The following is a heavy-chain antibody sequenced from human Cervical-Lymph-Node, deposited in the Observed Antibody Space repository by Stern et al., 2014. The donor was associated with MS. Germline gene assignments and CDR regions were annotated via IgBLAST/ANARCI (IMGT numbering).Heavy chain of an antibody. CDR2: IYWDDDK. J-gene: IGHJ4*02. V-gene: IGHV2-5*02. CDR1: GFSLSTSGVG. Sequence: ESGPPLVKPTQTLTLTCTFSGFSLSTSGVGGGWIRQPPGKALKWLALIYWDDDKRYSPSLKSRLTITKDTSKNQVVLTMTNMDPVDTATYYCAHEDTAMVMGYWGQGTLVTVSS. D-gene: IGHD5-18*01. CDR3: AHEDTAMVMGY.